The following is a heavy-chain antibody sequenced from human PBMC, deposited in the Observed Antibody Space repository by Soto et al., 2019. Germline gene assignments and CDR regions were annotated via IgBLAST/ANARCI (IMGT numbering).Heavy chain of an antibody. CDR3: ERGPDSSSSKDGWFDP. Sequence: ASVKVSCKASGYTFTSYGISWVRQAPGQGLEWMGWISAYNGNTNYAQKLQGRVTMTTDTSTSTAYMELRSLRSDDTAVYYCERGPDSSSSKDGWFDPWGQGTPVTVSS. D-gene: IGHD6-13*01. V-gene: IGHV1-18*01. CDR1: GYTFTSYG. J-gene: IGHJ5*02. CDR2: ISAYNGNT.